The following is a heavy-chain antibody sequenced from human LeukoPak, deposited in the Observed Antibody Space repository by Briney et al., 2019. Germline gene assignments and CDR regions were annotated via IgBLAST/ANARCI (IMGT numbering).Heavy chain of an antibody. CDR3: TRLAGRSGYGY. D-gene: IGHD6-25*01. V-gene: IGHV4-38-2*01. J-gene: IGHJ4*02. Sequence: PSETLSLTCAVSGYSISSGYYWGWIRQSPGKGLEWIGSIYHSGSTYYNPSLKSRVTISVDTSKNQFSLKLSSVTAADTAVYYCTRLAGRSGYGYWGQGTLVTVSS. CDR1: GYSISSGYY. CDR2: IYHSGST.